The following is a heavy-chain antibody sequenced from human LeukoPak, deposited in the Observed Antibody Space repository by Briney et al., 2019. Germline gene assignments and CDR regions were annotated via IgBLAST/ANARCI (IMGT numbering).Heavy chain of an antibody. V-gene: IGHV4-39*07. Sequence: SETLSLTCTVSGGSISSSSYYWGWIRQPPGKGLEWIGSIYYSGSTYYNPSLKSRVTISVDTSKNQFSLKLSSVTAADTAVYYCARDWGGGDYVADAFDIWGQGTMVTVSS. D-gene: IGHD4-17*01. CDR2: IYYSGST. J-gene: IGHJ3*02. CDR1: GGSISSSSYY. CDR3: ARDWGGGDYVADAFDI.